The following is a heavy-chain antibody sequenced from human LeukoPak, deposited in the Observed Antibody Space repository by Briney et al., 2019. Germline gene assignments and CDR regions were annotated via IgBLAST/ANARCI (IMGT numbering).Heavy chain of an antibody. Sequence: GASVKVSCKASGDTFTSYGISWVRQAPGQGLEWMGWISAYNGNTNYAQKLQGRVTMTTDTSTSTAYMELRSLRSDDTAVYYCARTSGGIAVAGPPWIDYWGQGTLLTVSS. CDR3: ARTSGGIAVAGPPWIDY. CDR2: ISAYNGNT. CDR1: GDTFTSYG. J-gene: IGHJ4*02. D-gene: IGHD6-19*01. V-gene: IGHV1-18*01.